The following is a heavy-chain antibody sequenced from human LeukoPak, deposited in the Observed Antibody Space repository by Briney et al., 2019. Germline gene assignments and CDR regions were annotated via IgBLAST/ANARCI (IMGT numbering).Heavy chain of an antibody. CDR3: ARDSVQYSDGYYKAPADY. V-gene: IGHV3-48*01. Sequence: GRSLRLSCAASGFTFNDHGMSWVRQAPGGGLEWISYISGGSRSIYYTDSVKGRFTISRDNAKDSLYLQMNSLRAEDTAVYYCARDSVQYSDGYYKAPADYWGQGTLVTVSS. D-gene: IGHD3-22*01. CDR1: GFTFNDHG. J-gene: IGHJ4*02. CDR2: ISGGSRSI.